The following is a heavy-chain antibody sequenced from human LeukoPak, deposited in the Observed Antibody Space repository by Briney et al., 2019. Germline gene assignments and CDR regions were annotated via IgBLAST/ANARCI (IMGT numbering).Heavy chain of an antibody. CDR3: VRDRGDDSVGRDYAGNDY. J-gene: IGHJ4*02. Sequence: GGSLRLSCAGSGFSFRMGWVRQTPEKGLEYVANIIQDGGETHYVDSVKGRFTISRDNAKKQLYLQMNRLRGEDTAIYYCVRDRGDDSVGRDYAGNDYWGQGTLVLVSS. D-gene: IGHD2-21*01. CDR1: GFSFR. V-gene: IGHV3-7*01. CDR2: IIQDGGET.